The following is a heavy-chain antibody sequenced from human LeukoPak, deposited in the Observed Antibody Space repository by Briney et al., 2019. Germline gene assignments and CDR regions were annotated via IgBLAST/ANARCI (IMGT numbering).Heavy chain of an antibody. J-gene: IGHJ3*02. Sequence: SETLSLTCTVSGGSISTYYWSWIRQPPGKGLEWIGYIFYSGSTNYNPSLKSRVTISVDTSKNQFSLNLSSVTAADTAVYYCARSDGYGLVGIWGQGTMVAVSS. CDR3: ARSDGYGLVGI. CDR1: GGSISTYY. D-gene: IGHD3-10*01. V-gene: IGHV4-59*01. CDR2: IFYSGST.